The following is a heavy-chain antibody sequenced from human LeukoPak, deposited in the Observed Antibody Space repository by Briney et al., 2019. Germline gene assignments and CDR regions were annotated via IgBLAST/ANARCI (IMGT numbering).Heavy chain of an antibody. D-gene: IGHD2-2*02. V-gene: IGHV3-48*01. Sequence: GGSLRLSCAASGFTLSSYSMNWVRQAPGKGLEWVSYISSSSSTIYYADSVKGRFTISRDNAKNSLYLQMNSLRAEDTAVYYCARGAIVVVPAAILDYYYGMDVWGQGTTVTVSS. CDR3: ARGAIVVVPAAILDYYYGMDV. CDR2: ISSSSSTI. J-gene: IGHJ6*02. CDR1: GFTLSSYS.